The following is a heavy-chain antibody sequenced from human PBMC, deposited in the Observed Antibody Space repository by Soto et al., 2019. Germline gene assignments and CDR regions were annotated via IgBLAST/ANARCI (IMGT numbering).Heavy chain of an antibody. D-gene: IGHD3-3*02. J-gene: IGHJ5*02. CDR3: AKARSAFFTPPALS. Sequence: EVQLLESGGGLVQPGGSLRLSCAASGFTFSSYAMSWVRQAPGKGLEWVSAISGSGGSTYYADSVKGRFTISRDNSKNTLYLQMNSLSAEATAVYYCAKARSAFFTPPALSWCQGTLVTVSS. CDR2: ISGSGGST. CDR1: GFTFSSYA. V-gene: IGHV3-23*01.